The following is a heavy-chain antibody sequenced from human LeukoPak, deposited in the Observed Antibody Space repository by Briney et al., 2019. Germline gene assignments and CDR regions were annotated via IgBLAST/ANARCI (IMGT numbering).Heavy chain of an antibody. J-gene: IGHJ6*03. V-gene: IGHV3-7*01. CDR3: AREGSDWNYYYYMDV. CDR1: GFTFSSYW. D-gene: IGHD6-19*01. Sequence: GGSLRLSCAASGFTFSSYWMTWVRQAPGKGLEWVANIKQDGGEKYYVDSVKGRFTISRDNTKNSLYLQMNSLRAEDTAVYYCAREGSDWNYYYYMDVWGKGTTVTISS. CDR2: IKQDGGEK.